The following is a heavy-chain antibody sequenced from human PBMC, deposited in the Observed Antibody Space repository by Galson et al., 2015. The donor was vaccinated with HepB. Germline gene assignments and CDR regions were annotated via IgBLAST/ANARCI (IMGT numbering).Heavy chain of an antibody. Sequence: SLRLSCAASGFTFSSYAMSWVRQAPGKGLEWVSAISGSGGSTYYADSAKGRFTISRDNSKNTLYLQMNSLRAEDTAVCYCAKWSGAGVVSGYYYYGMDVWGQGTTVTVSS. CDR2: ISGSGGST. V-gene: IGHV3-23*01. J-gene: IGHJ6*02. D-gene: IGHD3-3*01. CDR3: AKWSGAGVVSGYYYYGMDV. CDR1: GFTFSSYA.